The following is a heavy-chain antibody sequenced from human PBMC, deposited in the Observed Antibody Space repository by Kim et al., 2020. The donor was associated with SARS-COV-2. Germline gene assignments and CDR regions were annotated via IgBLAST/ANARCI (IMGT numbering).Heavy chain of an antibody. J-gene: IGHJ4*02. CDR2: ISYDGSNK. D-gene: IGHD3-16*02. CDR1: GFTFSSYG. V-gene: IGHV3-33*05. Sequence: GGSLRLSCAASGFTFSSYGMHWVRQAPGKGLEWVAVISYDGSNKYYADSVKGRFTISRDNSKNTLYLQMISLRAEDTAVYYCARDTLSLGDLSDWGQGTLVTVSS. CDR3: ARDTLSLGDLSD.